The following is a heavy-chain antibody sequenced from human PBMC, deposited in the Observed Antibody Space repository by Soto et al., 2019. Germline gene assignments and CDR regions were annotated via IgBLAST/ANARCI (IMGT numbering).Heavy chain of an antibody. CDR3: ARSSYYDSRDFDY. V-gene: IGHV1-2*02. Sequence: ASVKVSSKASGYTFTGYYMHCVRQAPGQGLEWMGWINPNSGGTNYAQKFQGRVAMTRDTSISTAYMELSRLRSDDTAVYYCARSSYYDSRDFDYWGRGTLVTVSS. CDR1: GYTFTGYY. J-gene: IGHJ4*02. CDR2: INPNSGGT. D-gene: IGHD3-22*01.